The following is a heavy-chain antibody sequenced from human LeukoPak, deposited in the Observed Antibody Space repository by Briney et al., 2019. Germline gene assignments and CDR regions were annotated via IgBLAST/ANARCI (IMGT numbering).Heavy chain of an antibody. J-gene: IGHJ4*02. Sequence: GRSLRLSCAASGFTFSSYAMHWVRQAPGKGLEWVAVISYDGSNKYYADSVKGRFTISRDNSKNTLYLQMNSLRAEDTAVYYCARGLGGDWIDYWGQGTLVTVSS. CDR3: ARGLGGDWIDY. V-gene: IGHV3-30-3*01. D-gene: IGHD2-21*01. CDR2: ISYDGSNK. CDR1: GFTFSSYA.